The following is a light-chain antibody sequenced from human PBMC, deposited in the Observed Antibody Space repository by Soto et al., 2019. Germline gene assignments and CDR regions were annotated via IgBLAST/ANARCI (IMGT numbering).Light chain of an antibody. CDR3: QTWGTGIQV. CDR2: VNSDGSH. CDR1: SGHSSYA. J-gene: IGLJ2*01. V-gene: IGLV4-69*01. Sequence: QPVLTQSPSASACLGASVKLTCTLSSGHSSYAIAWHQQQPEKGPRYLMKVNSDGSHNKGDGIPDRFSGSSSGAERSLTISSLQSEDEADYYCQTWGTGIQVFGGGTKLTVL.